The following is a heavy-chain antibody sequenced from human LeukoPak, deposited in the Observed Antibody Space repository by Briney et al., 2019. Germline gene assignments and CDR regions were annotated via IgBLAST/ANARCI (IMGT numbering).Heavy chain of an antibody. V-gene: IGHV3-33*08. Sequence: QAGGSLRLSCAASGFTFSSYGMHWVRQAPGKGLEWVAVIWYDGSNKYYADSVKGRFTISRDNSKNTLYLQMNSLRAEDTAVYYCARDIERYYDYVWGSPKYYYYGMDVWGQGTTVTVSS. D-gene: IGHD3-16*01. J-gene: IGHJ6*02. CDR2: IWYDGSNK. CDR1: GFTFSSYG. CDR3: ARDIERYYDYVWGSPKYYYYGMDV.